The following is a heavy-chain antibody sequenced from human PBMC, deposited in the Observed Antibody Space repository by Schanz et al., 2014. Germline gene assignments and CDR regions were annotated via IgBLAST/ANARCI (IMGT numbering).Heavy chain of an antibody. CDR2: VSPYSGDT. CDR1: GYRFIGYY. D-gene: IGHD3-3*01. Sequence: QVQLVQSGAEVKKPGASVKVSCKASGYRFIGYYVHWVRQAPGQGLEWMGRVSPYSGDTNYAQMFQGRVTMTTDTSTSTAYMELRSLRSDDTAVYYCARDGPYYDFLYGMDVWGQGTTVTVSS. CDR3: ARDGPYYDFLYGMDV. V-gene: IGHV1-2*06. J-gene: IGHJ6*02.